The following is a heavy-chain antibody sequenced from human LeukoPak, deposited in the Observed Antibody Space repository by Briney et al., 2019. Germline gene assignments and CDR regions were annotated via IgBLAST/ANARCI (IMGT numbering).Heavy chain of an antibody. J-gene: IGHJ6*02. V-gene: IGHV4-4*07. CDR2: IYTSGST. Sequence: PSETLSLTCTVSGGTISSYYWSWIRQPAGKGLEWIGRIYTSGSTNYNPSLKSRVTMSVDTSKNQFSLKLSSVTAADTAVYYCARDGEYSSSWYRNYYYGMDVWGQGTTVTVSS. CDR1: GGTISSYY. CDR3: ARDGEYSSSWYRNYYYGMDV. D-gene: IGHD6-13*01.